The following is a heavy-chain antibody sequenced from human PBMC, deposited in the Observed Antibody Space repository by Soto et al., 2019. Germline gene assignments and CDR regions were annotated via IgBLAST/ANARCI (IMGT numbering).Heavy chain of an antibody. Sequence: ASVKVSCKASGYPCNIYGINWVRQPPAQGLEWMGWIKPYNDNTKYAQNRQGRVTMTTEKSTSTAYMELRSLRSDDTAVYYCARDLDGAGSYYTDYWG. CDR1: GYPCNIYG. V-gene: IGHV1-18*01. CDR2: IKPYNDNT. CDR3: ARDLDGAGSYYTDY. D-gene: IGHD3-10*01. J-gene: IGHJ4*01.